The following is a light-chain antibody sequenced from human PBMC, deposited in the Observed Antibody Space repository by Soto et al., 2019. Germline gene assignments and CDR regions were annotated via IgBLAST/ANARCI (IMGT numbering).Light chain of an antibody. CDR2: DVS. V-gene: IGLV2-11*01. Sequence: QSALTQPRSVSGSPGQSVTISCTGTSSDVGGYNYVSWYQQHPGKAPKLMIYDVSKRPSGVPDRFSGSKSGNTASLTISGLQAEDEADYYCCSYASSSPHVFGTGTKVTVL. CDR3: CSYASSSPHV. J-gene: IGLJ1*01. CDR1: SSDVGGYNY.